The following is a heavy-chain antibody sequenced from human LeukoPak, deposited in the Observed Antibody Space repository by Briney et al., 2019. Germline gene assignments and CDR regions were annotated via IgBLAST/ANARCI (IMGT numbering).Heavy chain of an antibody. Sequence: GGSLRLSCAASGFTFRTYAMSWVRQAPGKGLEWVSAISGSGGSTYYADSVKGRFTISRDNSKNTLYLQMNSLRAEDTAVYYCAKDRRYADYGYYFDYWGQGTLVTVSS. CDR1: GFTFRTYA. J-gene: IGHJ4*02. CDR3: AKDRRYADYGYYFDY. V-gene: IGHV3-23*01. CDR2: ISGSGGST. D-gene: IGHD4/OR15-4a*01.